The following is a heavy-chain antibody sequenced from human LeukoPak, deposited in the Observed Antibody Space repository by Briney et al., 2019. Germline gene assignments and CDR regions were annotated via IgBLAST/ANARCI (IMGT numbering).Heavy chain of an antibody. D-gene: IGHD3-10*01. J-gene: IGHJ4*02. CDR2: INHSGGT. CDR1: GGSFSGYY. Sequence: SETLSLTCAVYGGSFSGYYWSWIRQPPGKGLEWIGEINHSGGTNYNPSLKSRVTISVDTSKNQFSLKLSSVTAADTAVYYCARSKNVGYYYGSGSYYKNYFDYWGQGTLVTVSS. CDR3: ARSKNVGYYYGSGSYYKNYFDY. V-gene: IGHV4-34*01.